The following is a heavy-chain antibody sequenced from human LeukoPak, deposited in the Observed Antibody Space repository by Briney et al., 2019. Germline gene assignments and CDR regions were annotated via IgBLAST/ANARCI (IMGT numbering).Heavy chain of an antibody. D-gene: IGHD3-3*01. CDR1: GGSISSYC. CDR2: IYSSGST. V-gene: IGHV4-4*09. Sequence: SETLSLTCTVSGGSISSYCWSWVRQPPGKGLEWIGYIYSSGSTDYNPSLRSRVTMSVDTSKSQLSMELRYLTAADTAMYYCATSYDSKTAPYDVWGQGILVTVSS. CDR3: ATSYDSKTAPYDV. J-gene: IGHJ4*02.